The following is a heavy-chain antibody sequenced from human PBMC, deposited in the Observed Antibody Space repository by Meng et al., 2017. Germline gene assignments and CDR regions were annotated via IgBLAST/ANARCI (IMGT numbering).Heavy chain of an antibody. D-gene: IGHD3-10*01. CDR2: ISSSGTTR. V-gene: IGHV3-48*03. CDR1: GFTFSSYQ. CDR3: ARGGPVLLWFGELFPNWFDP. J-gene: IGHJ5*02. Sequence: GESLKISCAASGFTFSSYQMNWVHQAPGKGLEWLSYISSSGTTRNYADSVKGRFTISRDNAKNSLFLEMNSLRADDTAVYYCARGGPVLLWFGELFPNWFDPWGQGTLVTVPQ.